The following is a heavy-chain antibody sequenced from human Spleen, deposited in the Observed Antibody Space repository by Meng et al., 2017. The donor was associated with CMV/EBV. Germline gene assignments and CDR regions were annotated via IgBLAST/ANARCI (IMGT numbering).Heavy chain of an antibody. CDR1: AFSLSTTELG. Sequence: SGPTLVKPTQTLTLTCTFSAFSLSTTELGVGWVRQPPGKALECLAFIYWNDDKRYNPSLKSRVSITKDTSNGQVVLRMTNMDPVDTATYFCALYTSSWTFDSWGQGTPVTVSS. CDR2: IYWNDDK. D-gene: IGHD6-13*01. V-gene: IGHV2-5*01. CDR3: ALYTSSWTFDS. J-gene: IGHJ4*02.